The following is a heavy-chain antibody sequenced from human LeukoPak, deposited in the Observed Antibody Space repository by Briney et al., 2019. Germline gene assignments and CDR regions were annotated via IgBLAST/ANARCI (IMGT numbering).Heavy chain of an antibody. D-gene: IGHD6-6*01. V-gene: IGHV1-2*02. Sequence: ASVKVSCKASGYTFTGYYMHWVRQAPGQGLEWMGWINPNSGGTNYAQKFQGRVTMTRDTSISTAYMELSRLRSDDTAVYYCARVRVAARPFDYWGQGTLVTVSS. CDR2: INPNSGGT. CDR1: GYTFTGYY. CDR3: ARVRVAARPFDY. J-gene: IGHJ4*02.